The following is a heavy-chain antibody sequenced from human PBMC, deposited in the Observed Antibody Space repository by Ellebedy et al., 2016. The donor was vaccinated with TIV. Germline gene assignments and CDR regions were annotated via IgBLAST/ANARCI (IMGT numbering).Heavy chain of an antibody. V-gene: IGHV3-11*01. J-gene: IGHJ4*02. CDR1: GFTFSDYY. CDR2: ISSTASSM. Sequence: GGSLRLXCAASGFTFSDYYMTWIRQAPGKGLEWLPYISSTASSMYYADSVRGRFTISRDNAENSLYLEMSSLRAEDTAVYYCTRGRRYGNNPFDYWGQGTLVTVSS. CDR3: TRGRRYGNNPFDY. D-gene: IGHD5-24*01.